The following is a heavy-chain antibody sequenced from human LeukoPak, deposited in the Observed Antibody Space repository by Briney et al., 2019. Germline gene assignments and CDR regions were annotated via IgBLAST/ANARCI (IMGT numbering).Heavy chain of an antibody. D-gene: IGHD3-3*01. Sequence: GGPLRLSCAASGFTFSSYWMRWVRQARGKGLEWGANIKQDGNEMSYVDSVKGRFTISRDNAKKSLYLQMNSLRAEDTAVYYCTRGGFYPEYWGQGTLVTVSS. CDR3: TRGGFYPEY. V-gene: IGHV3-7*01. J-gene: IGHJ4*01. CDR2: IKQDGNEM. CDR1: GFTFSSYW.